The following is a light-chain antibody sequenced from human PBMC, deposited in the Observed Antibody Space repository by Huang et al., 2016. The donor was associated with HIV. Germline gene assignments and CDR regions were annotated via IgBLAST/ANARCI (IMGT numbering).Light chain of an antibody. CDR3: MQGTHWPPT. Sequence: DVVMTKSPLSLPVTLGQPASLSCRSSQSLELSDGNTYLNWFQQRPGQSPRRLIYKVSNRDSVVPDRFSGSGSGTDFTLKISRVEAEDVGIYYCMQGTHWPPTFGQGTKVEVK. J-gene: IGKJ1*01. CDR2: KVS. V-gene: IGKV2-30*02. CDR1: QSLELSDGNTY.